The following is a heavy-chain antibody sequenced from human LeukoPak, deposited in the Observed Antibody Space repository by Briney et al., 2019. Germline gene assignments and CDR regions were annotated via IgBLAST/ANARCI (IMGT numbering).Heavy chain of an antibody. Sequence: PGGSLRLSCAASGFTFSSYAMSWVRQAPGKGLEWVSAISGSSGSTYYADSVKGRFTISRDNSKNTLYLQMNSLRAEDTAVYYCAKDYYYDSSGYHYFDYWGQGTLVTVSS. CDR1: GFTFSSYA. CDR3: AKDYYYDSSGYHYFDY. V-gene: IGHV3-23*01. D-gene: IGHD3-22*01. J-gene: IGHJ4*02. CDR2: ISGSSGST.